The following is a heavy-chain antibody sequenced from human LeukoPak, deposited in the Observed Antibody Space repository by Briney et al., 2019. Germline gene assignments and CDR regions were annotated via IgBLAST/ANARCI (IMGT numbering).Heavy chain of an antibody. D-gene: IGHD4-17*01. CDR3: ARDDGDYAFDY. CDR2: ISGSGGST. CDR1: GFTFSSYA. J-gene: IGHJ4*02. V-gene: IGHV3-23*01. Sequence: GGSLRLSCAASGFTFSSYAMSWVRQAPGKGLEWASAISGSGGSTYYADSVKGRFTISRDNSKNSLYLQMNSLRAEDTAVYYCARDDGDYAFDYWGQGTLVTVSS.